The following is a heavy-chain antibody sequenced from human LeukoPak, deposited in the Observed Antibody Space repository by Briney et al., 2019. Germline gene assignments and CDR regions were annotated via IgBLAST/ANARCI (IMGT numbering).Heavy chain of an antibody. D-gene: IGHD3-10*01. Sequence: ASVKVSCAASGYTFTGYYMHWVRQAPGQGLEWMGCINPNSGDTNYAQTFQGRVTMTRDTSINTAYLELSRLRSDDTAVYFCARDKNDLLLGFDYWGEGTLVSVSS. CDR3: ARDKNDLLLGFDY. CDR2: INPNSGDT. CDR1: GYTFTGYY. J-gene: IGHJ4*02. V-gene: IGHV1-2*02.